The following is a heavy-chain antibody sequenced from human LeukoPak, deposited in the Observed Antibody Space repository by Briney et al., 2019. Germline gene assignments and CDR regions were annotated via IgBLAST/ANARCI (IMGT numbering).Heavy chain of an antibody. D-gene: IGHD6-19*01. Sequence: PSETLSLTCAVSGGSISSGGYSWSWIRQPPGKGLEWIGYIYHSGSTYYNPSLKSRVTISVDTSRNQFSLKLSSVTAADTAVYYCASLAVAGLSEGYWGQGTLAIVSS. CDR1: GGSISSGGYS. V-gene: IGHV4-30-2*01. CDR3: ASLAVAGLSEGY. J-gene: IGHJ4*02. CDR2: IYHSGST.